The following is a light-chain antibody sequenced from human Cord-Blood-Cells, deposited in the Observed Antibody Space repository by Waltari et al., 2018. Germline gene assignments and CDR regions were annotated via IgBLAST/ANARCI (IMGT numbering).Light chain of an antibody. Sequence: DLTMTQSPSSLSASVGDRVTITCRASQSISSYLNWYQQKPGKAPKLLIYAASSLQSGVPSRFSGSGSGTDFTLTISSLQPEDFATYYCQQSYSTPWTFGQGTKVEIK. V-gene: IGKV1-39*01. CDR2: AAS. CDR1: QSISSY. CDR3: QQSYSTPWT. J-gene: IGKJ1*01.